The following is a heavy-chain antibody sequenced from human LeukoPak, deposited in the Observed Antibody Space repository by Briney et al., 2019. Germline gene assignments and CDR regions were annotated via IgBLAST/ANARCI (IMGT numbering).Heavy chain of an antibody. CDR3: ARSPNYKGYFDY. CDR2: ISGSDSST. CDR1: GFTFSSYG. D-gene: IGHD3-10*01. J-gene: IGHJ4*02. Sequence: GGTLRLSCAASGFTFSSYGMSWVRQAPGKGLEWVSAISGSDSSTYYADSVKGRFTISRDNSKNTLYLQMNSLRADDTAVYYCARSPNYKGYFDYWGQGTLVTVSS. V-gene: IGHV3-23*01.